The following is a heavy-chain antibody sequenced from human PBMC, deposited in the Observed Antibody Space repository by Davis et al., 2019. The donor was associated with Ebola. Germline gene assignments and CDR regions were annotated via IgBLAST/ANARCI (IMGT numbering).Heavy chain of an antibody. CDR1: GYSISSGYY. J-gene: IGHJ4*02. CDR2: IYHSGST. D-gene: IGHD3-16*01. Sequence: PSETLSLTCAVSGYSISSGYYWGWIRQPPGKGLEWIGSIYHSGSTYYNPSLKSRVTISVDTSKNQFSLKLSSVTAADTAVYYCARGGDGPDSFDYWGQGTLVTVSS. CDR3: ARGGDGPDSFDY. V-gene: IGHV4-38-2*01.